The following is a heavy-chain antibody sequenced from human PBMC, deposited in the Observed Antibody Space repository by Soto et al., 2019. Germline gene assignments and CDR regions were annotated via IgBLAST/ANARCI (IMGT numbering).Heavy chain of an antibody. J-gene: IGHJ4*02. CDR1: GFTFSDYY. CDR2: ISSSSSYT. Sequence: PGGSLRLSCAASGFTFSDYYMSWIRQAPGKGLEWVSYISSSSSYTNYADSVKGRFTISRDNAKNSLYLQMNSLRAEDTAVYYCARVRPRTRYSSSSDGFDYWGQGTMVTVYS. D-gene: IGHD6-6*01. V-gene: IGHV3-11*06. CDR3: ARVRPRTRYSSSSDGFDY.